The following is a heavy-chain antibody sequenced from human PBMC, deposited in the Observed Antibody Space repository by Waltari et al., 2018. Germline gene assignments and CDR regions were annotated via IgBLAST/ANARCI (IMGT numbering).Heavy chain of an antibody. D-gene: IGHD3-22*01. CDR2: IYYSGST. J-gene: IGHJ6*03. CDR3: ARANYYDSSGYYYRYYYYYYMDV. V-gene: IGHV4-30-4*08. Sequence: QVQLQESGPGLVKPSQTLSLTCTVSGGSISSGDYYWSWIRQPPGKGLEWIGYIYYSGSTYYNPSRMSRVTIAVDTSKNQFSLKLCSVTAADTAVYYCARANYYDSSGYYYRYYYYYYMDVWGKGTTVTVSS. CDR1: GGSISSGDYY.